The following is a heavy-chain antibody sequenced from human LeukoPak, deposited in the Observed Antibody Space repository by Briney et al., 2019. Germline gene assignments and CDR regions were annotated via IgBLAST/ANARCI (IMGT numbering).Heavy chain of an antibody. Sequence: SVKVSCKASGGTFSSYAISWVRQAPGQGLEWMGGIIPIFGTANYAQKFQGRLTITADESTTTAYMELSSLRSDDTAIYYCGLSGNYYYYYMDVWGKGTTVTISS. V-gene: IGHV1-69*13. D-gene: IGHD6-25*01. CDR3: GLSGNYYYYYMDV. CDR1: GGTFSSYA. J-gene: IGHJ6*03. CDR2: IIPIFGTA.